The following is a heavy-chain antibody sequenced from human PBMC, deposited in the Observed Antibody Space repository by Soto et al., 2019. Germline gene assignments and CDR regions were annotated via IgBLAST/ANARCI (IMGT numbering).Heavy chain of an antibody. CDR1: GFPFSSKS. J-gene: IGHJ5*02. Sequence: GGSLRLSCAASGFPFSSKSVNWVRQAPGKGLEWVSYISGSGTTTRYADSVKGRFTLSRDNAKNSLFLDMNSLTDEDTAVYYCARDLNWPFDHWGRGTLVTVYS. CDR2: ISGSGTTT. CDR3: ARDLNWPFDH. V-gene: IGHV3-48*02.